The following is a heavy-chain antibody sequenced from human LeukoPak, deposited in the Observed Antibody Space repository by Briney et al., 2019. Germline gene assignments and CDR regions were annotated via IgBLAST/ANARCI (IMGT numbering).Heavy chain of an antibody. D-gene: IGHD6-19*01. J-gene: IGHJ4*02. Sequence: GASVKVSCKASGYTFTDYYMHWVRQAPGQGLEWMGWINPNSGGTNYAQKFQGRVTMTRDTSISTAYMELSRLRSDDTAVYYCARDRIRSIAVAGTGLIDYWGQGTLVTVSS. CDR1: GYTFTDYY. V-gene: IGHV1-2*02. CDR2: INPNSGGT. CDR3: ARDRIRSIAVAGTGLIDY.